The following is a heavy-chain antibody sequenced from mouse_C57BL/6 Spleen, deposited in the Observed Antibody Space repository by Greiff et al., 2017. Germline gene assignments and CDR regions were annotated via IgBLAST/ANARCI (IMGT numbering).Heavy chain of an antibody. Sequence: QVQLKQSGAELVRPGTSVKVSCKASGYAFTNYLIEWVKQRPGQGLEWIGVINPGSGGTNYNEKFKGKATLTADKSSSTAYMQLSSLTSEDSAVYFCARKGVYDGYYYAMDYWGQGTSVTVSS. CDR2: INPGSGGT. CDR1: GYAFTNYL. D-gene: IGHD2-3*01. CDR3: ARKGVYDGYYYAMDY. J-gene: IGHJ4*01. V-gene: IGHV1-54*01.